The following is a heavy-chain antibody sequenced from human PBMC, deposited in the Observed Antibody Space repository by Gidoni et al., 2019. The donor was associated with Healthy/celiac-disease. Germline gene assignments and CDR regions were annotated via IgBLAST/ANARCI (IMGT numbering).Heavy chain of an antibody. D-gene: IGHD6-19*01. V-gene: IGHV3-48*02. J-gene: IGHJ3*02. CDR3: ARDAYSSGWYWTPAEAFDI. CDR2: ISSSSSTI. Sequence: YGSYSMNWVRQAPGKGLEWVSYISSSSSTIYYADSVKGRFTISRDNAKNSLYLQMNSLRDEDTAVYYCARDAYSSGWYWTPAEAFDIWGQGTMVTVSS. CDR1: YGSYS.